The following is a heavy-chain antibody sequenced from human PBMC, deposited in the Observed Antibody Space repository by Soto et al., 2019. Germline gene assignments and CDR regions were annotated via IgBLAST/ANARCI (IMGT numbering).Heavy chain of an antibody. CDR2: ISSGDGT. CDR3: ARDRGFSSFDL. CDR1: GFTFSSYA. J-gene: IGHJ5*01. Sequence: GGSLRLSCAASGFTFSSYAMSWVRQVPGKGLEWVSAISSGDGTYYVDSVKGRFIISRDNTKMSLYLQMNSLKVDDTATYYCARDRGFSSFDLWGQGTLVTVS. V-gene: IGHV3-23*01. D-gene: IGHD6-6*01.